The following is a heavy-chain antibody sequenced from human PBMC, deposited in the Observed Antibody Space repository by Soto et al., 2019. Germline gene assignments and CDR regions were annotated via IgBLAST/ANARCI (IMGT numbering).Heavy chain of an antibody. CDR1: GDSVSSNSAA. CDR2: TYYRSKWYN. D-gene: IGHD6-19*01. Sequence: SQTLSLTFAISGDSVSSNSAAWNWIRHSPSRGLEWLGRTYYRSKWYNDYAVSVKSRITINPDTSKNQFSLQLNSVTPDDTAVYYCASGYSSGWYEDWFDPWGQGTLVTVSS. J-gene: IGHJ5*02. CDR3: ASGYSSGWYEDWFDP. V-gene: IGHV6-1*01.